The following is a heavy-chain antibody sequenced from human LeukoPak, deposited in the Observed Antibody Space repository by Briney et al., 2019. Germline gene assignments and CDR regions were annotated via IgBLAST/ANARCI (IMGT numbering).Heavy chain of an antibody. V-gene: IGHV4-59*01. J-gene: IGHJ4*02. CDR3: ARDPYGSD. CDR2: IYYSGST. Sequence: SETLSLTCTVSGGSISSYYWSWIRHPPGKGLEWIGYIYYSGSTNYNPSLKSRVTISVDTSKNQFSLKLSSVTAADAAVYYCARDPYGSDWGQGTLVTVSS. D-gene: IGHD3-10*01. CDR1: GGSISSYY.